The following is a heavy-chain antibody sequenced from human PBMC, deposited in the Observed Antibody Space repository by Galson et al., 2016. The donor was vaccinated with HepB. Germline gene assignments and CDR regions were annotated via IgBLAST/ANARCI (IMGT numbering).Heavy chain of an antibody. Sequence: SLRLSCAASGFPFDEYDMSWVRQVPGKGLEWASGIYRNGGITGYADSVRGRFTISRDNARNSLYLQMNSLRAEDTALYLCARDRRYSGGSSSSYKGMDVWGQGTSVFVSS. CDR3: ARDRRYSGGSSSSYKGMDV. CDR1: GFPFDEYD. D-gene: IGHD5-12*01. J-gene: IGHJ6*02. V-gene: IGHV3-20*01. CDR2: IYRNGGIT.